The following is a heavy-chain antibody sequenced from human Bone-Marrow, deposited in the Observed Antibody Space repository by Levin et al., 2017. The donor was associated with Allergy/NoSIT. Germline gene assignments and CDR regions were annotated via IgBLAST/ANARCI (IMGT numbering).Heavy chain of an antibody. CDR2: IYYSGST. V-gene: IGHV4-59*08. D-gene: IGHD2-2*01. J-gene: IGHJ5*01. CDR3: SRQAVPAAMNGFDS. CDR1: GASISSFY. Sequence: PSETLSLTCTVSGASISSFYWSWIRQPPGKGLEWIGYIYYSGSTNYSPSLKSRVSMSADMSRNQVYLTMSSVTAADTAVYYCSRQAVPAAMNGFDSWGQGTLVTVSS.